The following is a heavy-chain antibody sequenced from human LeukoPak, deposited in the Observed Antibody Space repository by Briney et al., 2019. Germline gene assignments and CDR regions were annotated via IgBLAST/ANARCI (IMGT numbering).Heavy chain of an antibody. CDR1: GYTFTSYG. CDR2: ISDYNGNT. V-gene: IGHV1-18*01. D-gene: IGHD4-11*01. Sequence: ASVKVPCKASGYTFTSYGISWVRQAPGQGLEWMGWISDYNGNTNYAQKLQGRVTMTTDTSTSTAYMELRSLRSDDTAVYYCARDLYRDSLPVSWFDPWGQGTVVSVSS. J-gene: IGHJ5*02. CDR3: ARDLYRDSLPVSWFDP.